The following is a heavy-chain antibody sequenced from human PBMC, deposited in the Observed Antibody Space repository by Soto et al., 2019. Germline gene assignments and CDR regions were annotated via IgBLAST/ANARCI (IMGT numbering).Heavy chain of an antibody. CDR1: GFTFSSYG. V-gene: IGHV3-33*01. J-gene: IGHJ4*02. D-gene: IGHD5-12*01. Sequence: QVQLVESGGGVVQPGRSLRLSCAASGFTFSSYGMHWVRQAPGKGLEWVAVIWYDGSNKYYADSVKGRFTISRDNSKNPXNLQMNSLRAEDTAVYYCAREGKDIVATIRPYYFDYWGQGTLVTVSS. CDR3: AREGKDIVATIRPYYFDY. CDR2: IWYDGSNK.